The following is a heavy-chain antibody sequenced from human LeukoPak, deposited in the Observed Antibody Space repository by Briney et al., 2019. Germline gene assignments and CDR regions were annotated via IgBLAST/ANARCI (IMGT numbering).Heavy chain of an antibody. D-gene: IGHD5-18*01. CDR3: ARDPEYSYGHGWWFDP. J-gene: IGHJ5*02. V-gene: IGHV4-59*01. CDR1: GGSISSYY. Sequence: SETLSLTCTVSGGSISSYYWSWIRQPPGKGLEWIGYIYYSGSTNYNPSLKSRVTISVDTSKNQFSLKLSSVTAADTAVYYCARDPEYSYGHGWWFDPWGQGTLVTVSS. CDR2: IYYSGST.